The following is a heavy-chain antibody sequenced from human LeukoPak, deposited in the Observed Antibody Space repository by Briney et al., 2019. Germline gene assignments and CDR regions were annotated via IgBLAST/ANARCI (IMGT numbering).Heavy chain of an antibody. Sequence: SETLSLTCTVSGGSISSYYWSWIRQPAGKGLEWIGRIYTSGSTTYNPSLKSRVTISGDTSENQFSLRLSSVTAADTAVYYCARASYSYDISGWVPFDYWGQETLVTVSS. CDR3: ARASYSYDISGWVPFDY. CDR1: GGSISSYY. CDR2: IYTSGST. J-gene: IGHJ4*02. D-gene: IGHD3-22*01. V-gene: IGHV4-4*07.